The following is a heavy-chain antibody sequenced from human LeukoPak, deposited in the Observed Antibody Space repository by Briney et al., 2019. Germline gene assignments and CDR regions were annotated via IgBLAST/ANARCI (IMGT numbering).Heavy chain of an antibody. D-gene: IGHD3-22*01. J-gene: IGHJ4*02. V-gene: IGHV4-59*01. Sequence: SETLSLTCTVSGGSISSYYWSWIRQTPGKGLEWIGYIYYSGSTNYNPSLKSRVTISVDTSKNQFSLKLSSVTAADTAVYYCASLNYYDSSGYYFDYWGQGTLVTVSS. CDR2: IYYSGST. CDR1: GGSISSYY. CDR3: ASLNYYDSSGYYFDY.